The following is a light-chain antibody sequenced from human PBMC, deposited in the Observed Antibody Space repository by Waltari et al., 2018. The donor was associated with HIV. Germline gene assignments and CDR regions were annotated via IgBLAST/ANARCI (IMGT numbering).Light chain of an antibody. CDR3: QAWDSSTVV. CDR2: QNS. CDR1: KLGDKY. Sequence: SYELTQPPSVSVSPGQTASITSSGDKLGDKYACWYQQKPGQSPVLVIYQNSTRPSGSPERVSGSNPGNTATLTISGTQTVDEADYYCQAWDSSTVVFGGGTKLTVL. V-gene: IGLV3-1*01. J-gene: IGLJ2*01.